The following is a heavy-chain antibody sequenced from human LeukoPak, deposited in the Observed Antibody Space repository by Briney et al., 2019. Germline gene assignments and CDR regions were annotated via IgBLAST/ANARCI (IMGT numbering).Heavy chain of an antibody. J-gene: IGHJ4*02. CDR1: GFTFSSYG. CDR3: AKRPYYDFWSGYYGDYFDY. D-gene: IGHD3-3*01. Sequence: PGGSLRLSCAASGFTFSSYGMHWVRQAPGKGLEWVAVISYDGSNKYYADSVKGRFTISRDNSKNTLYLRMNSLRAEDTAVYYCAKRPYYDFWSGYYGDYFDYWGQGTLVTVSS. CDR2: ISYDGSNK. V-gene: IGHV3-30*18.